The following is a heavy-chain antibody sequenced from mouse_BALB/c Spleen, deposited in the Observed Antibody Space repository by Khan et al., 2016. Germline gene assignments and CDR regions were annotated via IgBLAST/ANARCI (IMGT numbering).Heavy chain of an antibody. Sequence: QVQLKESGPGLVAPSQSLSITCTVSGFSLTSYGVHWVRQHSGKGMEWLGVIWAGGSTNYNSALMSRRSISKDNSKSQRFLKMNTLQTDDTAMYYCARLEDIWGQGTTLTVSS. CDR1: GFSLTSYG. CDR3: ARLEDI. J-gene: IGHJ2*01. V-gene: IGHV2-9*02. D-gene: IGHD1-3*01. CDR2: IWAGGST.